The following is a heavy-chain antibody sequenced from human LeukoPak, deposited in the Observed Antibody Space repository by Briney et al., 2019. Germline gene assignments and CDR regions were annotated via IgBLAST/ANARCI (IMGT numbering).Heavy chain of an antibody. CDR1: GFTFSSYW. CDR2: INSDGSST. V-gene: IGHV3-74*01. Sequence: PGGSLRLSCAASGFTFSSYWMHWVRHAPGKGRVGVSRINSDGSSTSYADSVKGRFTISRDTAKNTLYLQMNSLRAEDTAVYYCARFNYDFWSGYYVDAFDIWGQGTMVTVSS. J-gene: IGHJ3*02. CDR3: ARFNYDFWSGYYVDAFDI. D-gene: IGHD3-3*01.